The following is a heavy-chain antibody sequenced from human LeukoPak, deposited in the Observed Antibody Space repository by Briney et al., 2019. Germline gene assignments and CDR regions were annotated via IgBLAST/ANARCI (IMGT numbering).Heavy chain of an antibody. CDR2: IYHSGST. V-gene: IGHV4-38-2*01. CDR3: ARPAGYFGSDAFDI. J-gene: IGHJ3*02. D-gene: IGHD3-10*01. CDR1: GYSISSGYY. Sequence: SETLSLTCAVSGYSISSGYYWGWIRQPPGKGLEWIGSIYHSGSTYYNPSLKSRVTISVDTSKNQFSLKLSSVTAADTAVCYCARPAGYFGSDAFDIWGQGTMVTVSS.